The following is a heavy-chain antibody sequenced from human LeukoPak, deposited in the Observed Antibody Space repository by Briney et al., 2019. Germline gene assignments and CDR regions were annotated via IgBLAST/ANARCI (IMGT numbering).Heavy chain of an antibody. J-gene: IGHJ4*02. CDR1: GGTFSSYA. CDR3: ARALTRYCSSTSCYLGYFDY. CDR2: IIPILGTA. Sequence: ASVKVSCKASGGTFSSYAISWVRQAPGQGLEWMGGIIPILGTANYAQKFQGRVTITADESTSTAYMELSSLRSEDTAVYYCARALTRYCSSTSCYLGYFDYWGQGTLVTVSS. V-gene: IGHV1-69*13. D-gene: IGHD2-2*01.